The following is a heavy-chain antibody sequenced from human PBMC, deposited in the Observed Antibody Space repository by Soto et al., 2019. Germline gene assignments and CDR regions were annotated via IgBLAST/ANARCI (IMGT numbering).Heavy chain of an antibody. CDR3: ARDVDDILAGYLY. CDR2: IIPILGIA. D-gene: IGHD3-9*01. V-gene: IGHV1-69*08. J-gene: IGHJ4*02. Sequence: QVQLVQSGAEVKKPGSSVKVSCKASGGTFSSYTISWVRQAPGQGLEWMGRIIPILGIANYAQKFQGRVTSTSDXXTSPAYRELSSLRSEDTAVYYCARDVDDILAGYLYWGQGTLVTVSS. CDR1: GGTFSSYT.